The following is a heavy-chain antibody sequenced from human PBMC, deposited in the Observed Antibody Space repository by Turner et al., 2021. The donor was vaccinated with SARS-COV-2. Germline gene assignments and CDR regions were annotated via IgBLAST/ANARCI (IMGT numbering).Heavy chain of an antibody. CDR1: GFTFSNYS. J-gene: IGHJ6*02. D-gene: IGHD5-18*01. CDR3: ARERGYSYGPYYYGMDV. V-gene: IGHV3-48*01. CDR2: ISSSSSTI. Sequence: EEQLVESGGGLVQPGGSLRLSCAASGFTFSNYSMNWVRQAPGKGLEWVSYISSSSSTIYYADSVKGRFTISRDNAKNSLYLQMNSLRAEDTAVYYCARERGYSYGPYYYGMDVWGQGTTVTVSS.